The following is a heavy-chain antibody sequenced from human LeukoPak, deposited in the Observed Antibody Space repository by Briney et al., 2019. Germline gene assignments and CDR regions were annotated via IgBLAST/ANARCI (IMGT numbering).Heavy chain of an antibody. CDR3: ASGYSSSWYLD. V-gene: IGHV3-21*01. D-gene: IGHD6-13*01. CDR1: GFNFSSYS. J-gene: IGHJ4*02. Sequence: GGSLRLSCAGSGFNFSSYSMSWVRQAPWKGLEFVSSTSSSSSFIYYADSVKGRFTISRDNAKKSLSLQMNSLRADDTAVYYCASGYSSSWYLDWGQGTLVTVSS. CDR2: TSSSSSFI.